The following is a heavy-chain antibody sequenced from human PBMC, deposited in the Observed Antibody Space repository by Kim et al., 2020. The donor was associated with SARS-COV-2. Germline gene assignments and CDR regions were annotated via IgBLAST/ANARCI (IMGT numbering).Heavy chain of an antibody. CDR3: VKGGTVVVPAAIRFDY. J-gene: IGHJ4*02. Sequence: GGSLRLSCSASGFTFSSYAMHWVRQAPGKGLEYVSAISSNGGSTYYADSVKGRFTISRDNSKNTLYLQMSSLRAEDTAVYYCVKGGTVVVPAAIRFDYWGQGTLVTVSS. D-gene: IGHD2-2*02. CDR1: GFTFSSYA. V-gene: IGHV3-64D*06. CDR2: ISSNGGST.